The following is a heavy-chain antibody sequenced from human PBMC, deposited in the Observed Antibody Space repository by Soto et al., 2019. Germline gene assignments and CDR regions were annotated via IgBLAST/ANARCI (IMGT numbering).Heavy chain of an antibody. J-gene: IGHJ4*02. CDR2: ISSDGSEK. Sequence: QVQLGESGGEVVQPGWSLRLSCVASGFTFSTCAMHWVRRAPGKGLEWVAIISSDGSEKHYADSVKGRFTISRDNSKNTLYLPMNRLRAEDTAVYYCAEAKSQFWLVGGDYWVQGTLVTVSS. V-gene: IGHV3-30*18. D-gene: IGHD5-18*01. CDR3: AEAKSQFWLVGGDY. CDR1: GFTFSTCA.